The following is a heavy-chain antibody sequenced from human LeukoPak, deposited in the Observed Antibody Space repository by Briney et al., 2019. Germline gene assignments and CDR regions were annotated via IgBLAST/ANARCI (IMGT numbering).Heavy chain of an antibody. CDR1: GYSFTSYW. J-gene: IGHJ4*02. V-gene: IGHV1-8*02. Sequence: GESLKISCKGSGYSFTSYWIGWVRQATGQGLEWMGWMNPNSGNTGYAQKFQGRVTMTRNTSISTAYMELSSLRSEDTAVYYCSTYYYDSSGYYDSNWGQGTLVTVSS. CDR2: MNPNSGNT. CDR3: STYYYDSSGYYDSN. D-gene: IGHD3-22*01.